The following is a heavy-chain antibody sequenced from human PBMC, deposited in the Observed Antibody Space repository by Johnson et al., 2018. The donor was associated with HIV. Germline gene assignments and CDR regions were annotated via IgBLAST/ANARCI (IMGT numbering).Heavy chain of an antibody. J-gene: IGHJ3*02. CDR2: IKQDGSEK. CDR3: ARGPAEYDYVWGSYRSHLGDDAFDI. Sequence: VQLVESGGGLVQPGGSLRLSCAASGFTFSSYWMSWVRQAPGKGLEWVANIKQDGSEKYYVDSVKGRFTISRDNAKNSLYLQMNSLRAEDTAVYYCARGPAEYDYVWGSYRSHLGDDAFDIWGQGTMVTVSS. CDR1: GFTFSSYW. V-gene: IGHV3-7*04. D-gene: IGHD3-16*02.